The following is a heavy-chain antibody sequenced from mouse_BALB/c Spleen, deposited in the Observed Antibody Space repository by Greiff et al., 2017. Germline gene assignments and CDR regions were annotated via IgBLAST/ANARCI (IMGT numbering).Heavy chain of an antibody. D-gene: IGHD2-3*01. CDR1: GFTFSSFG. J-gene: IGHJ3*01. Sequence: EVKVVESGGGLVQPGGSRKLSCAASGFTFSSFGMHWVRQAPEKGLEWVAYISSGSSTIYYADTVKGRFTISRDNPKNTLFLQMTSLRSEDTAMYYCASVYDGYYAWLAYWGQGTLVTVSA. CDR3: ASVYDGYYAWLAY. CDR2: ISSGSSTI. V-gene: IGHV5-17*02.